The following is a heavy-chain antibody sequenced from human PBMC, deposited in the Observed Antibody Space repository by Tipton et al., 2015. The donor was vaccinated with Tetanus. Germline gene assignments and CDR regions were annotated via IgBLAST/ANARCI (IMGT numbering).Heavy chain of an antibody. V-gene: IGHV3-30*04. J-gene: IGHJ6*02. CDR1: GFTFSSYA. Sequence: SLRLSCAASGFTFSSYAMHWVRQAPGKGLEWVAVISYDGSNKYYADSVKGRFTISRDNSKNTLYLQMNSLRAEDTAVYYCARDDIVVVPAATNYYYYYGMDVWAKGPRSPSP. CDR3: ARDDIVVVPAATNYYYYYGMDV. D-gene: IGHD2-2*01. CDR2: ISYDGSNK.